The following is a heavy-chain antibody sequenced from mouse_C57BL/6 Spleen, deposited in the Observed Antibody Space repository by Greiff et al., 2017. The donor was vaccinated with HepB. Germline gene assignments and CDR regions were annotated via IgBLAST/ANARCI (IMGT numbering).Heavy chain of an antibody. J-gene: IGHJ4*01. CDR1: GYSFTDYN. Sequence: EVQGVESGPELVKPGASVKISCKASGYSFTDYNMNWVKQSNGKSLEWIGVINPNYGTTSYNQKFKGKATLTVDQSSSTAYMQLNSLTSEDSAVYYCAREGFYYGSSYYYAMDYWGQGTSVTVSS. D-gene: IGHD1-1*01. CDR2: INPNYGTT. CDR3: AREGFYYGSSYYYAMDY. V-gene: IGHV1-39*01.